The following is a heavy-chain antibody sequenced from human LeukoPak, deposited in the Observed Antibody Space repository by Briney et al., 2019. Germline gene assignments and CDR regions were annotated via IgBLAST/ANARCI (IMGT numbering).Heavy chain of an antibody. CDR2: IDWDDDK. CDR3: ARTRIIARSYYFDY. D-gene: IGHD6-6*01. J-gene: IGHJ4*02. CDR1: GFSLNSLGMR. V-gene: IGHV2-70*04. Sequence: SGPTLVNPTQTLTLTFTFAGFSLNSLGMRVRWICHPPGKALKGLARIDWDDDKFYSTSLKTRLTISKDTSKNQVVLRMSNMDPVDTATYYCARTRIIARSYYFDYWGQGTLVTVSS.